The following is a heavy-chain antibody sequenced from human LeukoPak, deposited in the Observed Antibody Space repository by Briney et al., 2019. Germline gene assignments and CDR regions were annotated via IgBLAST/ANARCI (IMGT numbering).Heavy chain of an antibody. CDR3: ATQWGYSYGYYYYMDV. D-gene: IGHD5-18*01. V-gene: IGHV4-39*01. CDR2: IYYSGST. CDR1: GGSISSSSYY. Sequence: SETLSLTCTVSGGSISSSSYYWAWIRQPPGKGLEWLGTIYYSGSTYYNPSLKSRATISVDTSKTQFSLKLTSVTAADTAVYYCATQWGYSYGYYYYMDVWGKGTTVTVSS. J-gene: IGHJ6*03.